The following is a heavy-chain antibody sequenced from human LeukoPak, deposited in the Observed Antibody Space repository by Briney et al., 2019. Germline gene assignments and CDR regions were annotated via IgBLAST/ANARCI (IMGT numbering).Heavy chain of an antibody. CDR2: IRGSGVYT. CDR1: GFTFSSYG. V-gene: IGHV3-23*01. Sequence: GGSLRLSCAASGFTFSSYGMSWVRQTPGKGLEWVSVIRGSGVYTLYADSVKGRLTISRDNSKNTLYLQMNSLRAEDTAIYFCATKTSGTYGYFEYWGQGTLATVSS. D-gene: IGHD1-26*01. J-gene: IGHJ4*02. CDR3: ATKTSGTYGYFEY.